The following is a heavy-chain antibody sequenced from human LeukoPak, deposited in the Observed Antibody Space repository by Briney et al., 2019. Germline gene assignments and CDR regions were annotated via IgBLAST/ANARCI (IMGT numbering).Heavy chain of an antibody. CDR2: ISGSGGST. D-gene: IGHD3-3*01. V-gene: IGHV3-23*01. Sequence: GGSLRLSCAASGFTFSSYAMSWVRQAPGKGLEWVSAISGSGGSTYYADSVKGRFTISRDNSKNTLYLQMNSLRAEDTAVYYCAKDLAHYDFRSGYPDYWGQGTLVTVSS. CDR1: GFTFSSYA. J-gene: IGHJ4*02. CDR3: AKDLAHYDFRSGYPDY.